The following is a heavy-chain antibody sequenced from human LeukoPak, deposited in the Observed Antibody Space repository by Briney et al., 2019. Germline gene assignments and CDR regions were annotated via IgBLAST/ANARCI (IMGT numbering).Heavy chain of an antibody. Sequence: ASVKASCKASGGTFSSYAISWVRQAPGQGLEWMGRIIPILGIANYAQKFQGRVTITADKSTSTAYMELSSLRSEDTAVYYCARLVDYGDYYYFDYWGQGTLVTVSS. J-gene: IGHJ4*02. CDR2: IIPILGIA. CDR3: ARLVDYGDYYYFDY. D-gene: IGHD4-17*01. CDR1: GGTFSSYA. V-gene: IGHV1-69*04.